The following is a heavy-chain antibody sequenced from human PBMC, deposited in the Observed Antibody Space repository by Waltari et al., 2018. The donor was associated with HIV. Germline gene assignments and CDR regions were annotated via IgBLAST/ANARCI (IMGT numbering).Heavy chain of an antibody. CDR1: GFTLSNSG. Sequence: EVQLLESGGGLVQPGRSLRLSCAVSGFTLSNSGMDWVRQAPGQGLQWVSGISDSGTNTYYADSVRGRFTISRDNSKNTVYLQLTSLRADDTATYYCVRRSKYCDAFNCYMAVRFDYWGQGTLVTVSS. J-gene: IGHJ4*02. V-gene: IGHV3-23*01. D-gene: IGHD2-2*02. CDR2: ISDSGTNT. CDR3: VRRSKYCDAFNCYMAVRFDY.